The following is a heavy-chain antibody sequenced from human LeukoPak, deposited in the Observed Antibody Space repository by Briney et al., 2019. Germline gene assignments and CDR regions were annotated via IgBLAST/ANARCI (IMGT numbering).Heavy chain of an antibody. CDR2: IYYSGST. CDR3: AGERAYYYDSSALLGYFQH. CDR1: GGSISSYY. V-gene: IGHV4-59*01. J-gene: IGHJ1*01. D-gene: IGHD3-22*01. Sequence: SGTLSLTCTVSGGSISSYYWSWIRQPPGKGLEWIGYIYYSGSTNYNPSLKSRVTISVDTSKNQFSLELNSVTAADTAVYYCAGERAYYYDSSALLGYFQHWGQGTLVTVSS.